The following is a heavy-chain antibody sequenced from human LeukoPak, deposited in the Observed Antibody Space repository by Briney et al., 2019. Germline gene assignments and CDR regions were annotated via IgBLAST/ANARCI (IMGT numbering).Heavy chain of an antibody. CDR2: LYYSGRT. CDR1: GGSISYYY. D-gene: IGHD1-1*01. V-gene: IGHV4-59*01. J-gene: IGHJ4*02. Sequence: SETLSLTCTVSGGSISYYYWNWIRQPPGKGLEWIGYLYYSGRTNYNPSLKSRVTISVDTSRNQFSLKLTSVTAADTAVYYCASGPNRYNFDYWGQGTLVTVSS. CDR3: ASGPNRYNFDY.